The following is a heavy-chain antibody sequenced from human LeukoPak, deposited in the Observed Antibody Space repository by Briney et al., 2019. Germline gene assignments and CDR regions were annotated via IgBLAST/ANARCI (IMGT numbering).Heavy chain of an antibody. Sequence: SVKVSCKASGGTFSSYAISWVRQAPGQGLEWMGRIIPIFGIANYAQKFQGRVTITADKSTSTAYMELSSLRSEGTAVYYCARDWYAYCGGDCYSPYYFDYWGQGTLVTVSS. CDR2: IIPIFGIA. J-gene: IGHJ4*02. CDR1: GGTFSSYA. D-gene: IGHD2-21*02. CDR3: ARDWYAYCGGDCYSPYYFDY. V-gene: IGHV1-69*04.